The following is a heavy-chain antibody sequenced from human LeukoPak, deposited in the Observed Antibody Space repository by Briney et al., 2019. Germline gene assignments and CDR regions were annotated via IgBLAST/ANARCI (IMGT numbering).Heavy chain of an antibody. CDR1: GGSISSSSYY. Sequence: SETLSLTCTVSGGSISSSSYYWGWIRQPPGNGLEWIGRIYYSGSTYYNPSLKRRFPISVDTSKNQCSLKLSSVTAADMAVYYCARVAVAGTGGYYFDYWGQGTLVTVSS. J-gene: IGHJ4*02. CDR2: IYYSGST. CDR3: ARVAVAGTGGYYFDY. D-gene: IGHD6-19*01. V-gene: IGHV4-39*07.